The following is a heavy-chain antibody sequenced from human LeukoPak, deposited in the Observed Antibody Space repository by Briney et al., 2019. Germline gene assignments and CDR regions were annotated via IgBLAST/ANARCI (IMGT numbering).Heavy chain of an antibody. D-gene: IGHD3-22*01. Sequence: ASVKVSCKASGYTFTSYAMHWVRQAPGQRLEWMGWINAGNGDTEYSQKFQGRVTITRDTSANTAYMELSSLRSEDTALYYCARPTYYYDTSGPTMTYYFDYWGQGTLVTVSS. V-gene: IGHV1-3*01. J-gene: IGHJ4*02. CDR3: ARPTYYYDTSGPTMTYYFDY. CDR2: INAGNGDT. CDR1: GYTFTSYA.